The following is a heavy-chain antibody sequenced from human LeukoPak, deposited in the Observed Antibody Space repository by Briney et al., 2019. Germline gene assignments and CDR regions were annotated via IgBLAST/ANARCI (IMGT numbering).Heavy chain of an antibody. D-gene: IGHD2-2*01. CDR3: AKDVGDIVVVPAANFDY. V-gene: IGHV3-23*01. CDR2: ISGSGSST. J-gene: IGHJ4*02. CDR1: GFTFSSYA. Sequence: PGGSLRLSCAASGFTFSSYAMSWVRQAPGKGLEWVSAISGSGSSTYYADSVKGRFTISRDNSKNTLYLQMNSLRAEDTAVHYCAKDVGDIVVVPAANFDYWGQGTLVTVSS.